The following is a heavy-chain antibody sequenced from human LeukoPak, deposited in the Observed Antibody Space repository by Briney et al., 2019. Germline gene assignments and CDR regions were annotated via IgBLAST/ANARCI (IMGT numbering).Heavy chain of an antibody. V-gene: IGHV5-51*01. CDR2: IYPGDSDT. Sequence: GESLKISCKGSGYTFTNYWIAWVRQMPGKGLEWMGLIYPGDSDTRYSPSSQGQVTISADKSISTAYLRWSSLKASDTAMYYCASLYSYGPVGWFDPWGQGTLVTVSS. CDR1: GYTFTNYW. D-gene: IGHD5-18*01. J-gene: IGHJ5*02. CDR3: ASLYSYGPVGWFDP.